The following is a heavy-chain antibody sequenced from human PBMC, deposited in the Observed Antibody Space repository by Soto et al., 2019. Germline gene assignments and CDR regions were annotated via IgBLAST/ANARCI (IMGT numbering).Heavy chain of an antibody. CDR3: ARYCSGGSCYRGVDY. Sequence: SETLSLTCTVSGGSISSSSYYWGWIRQPPGKGLEWIGSIYYSGSTYYNPSLKSRVTISVDTSKNQFSLKLSSVTAADTAVYCCARYCSGGSCYRGVDYWGQGTLVTVSS. CDR2: IYYSGST. J-gene: IGHJ4*02. V-gene: IGHV4-39*01. CDR1: GGSISSSSYY. D-gene: IGHD2-15*01.